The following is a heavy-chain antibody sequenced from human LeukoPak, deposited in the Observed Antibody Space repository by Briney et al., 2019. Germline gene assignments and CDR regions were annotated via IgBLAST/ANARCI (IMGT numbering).Heavy chain of an antibody. CDR3: ARGGGSSWTQRGYFQY. J-gene: IGHJ1*01. D-gene: IGHD6-13*01. V-gene: IGHV1-24*01. CDR2: FDPEDGET. Sequence: ASVKVSRKVSGYTLTELSMHWVRQAPGKGLEWMGGFDPEDGETIYAQKFQGRVTMTEDTSTDTAYMELSSLRSEDTAVYYCARGGGSSWTQRGYFQYWGQGTLVTVSS. CDR1: GYTLTELS.